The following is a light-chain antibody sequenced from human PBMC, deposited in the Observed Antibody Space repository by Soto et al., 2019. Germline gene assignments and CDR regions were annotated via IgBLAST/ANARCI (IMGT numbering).Light chain of an antibody. J-gene: IGKJ4*01. Sequence: EIVLTQSPATLSLSPGESATLSCRASQSVSHSLAWYQQKPGQAPRLLIYDTSSRATGIPGRFSGSGSGTGFTLTIDILEPADAAVYYWQQRTDWPTFGGGTKVEI. V-gene: IGKV3-11*01. CDR1: QSVSHS. CDR2: DTS. CDR3: QQRTDWPT.